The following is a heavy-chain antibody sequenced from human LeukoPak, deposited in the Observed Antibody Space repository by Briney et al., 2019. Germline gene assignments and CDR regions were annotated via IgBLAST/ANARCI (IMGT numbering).Heavy chain of an antibody. D-gene: IGHD3-9*01. J-gene: IGHJ4*02. CDR2: IYYSGST. CDR1: GGSISSGGYY. Sequence: PSETLSLTCTVSGGSISSGGYYWSWIRQPPGKGLEWIGYIYYSGSTNYNPSLKSRVTISVDTSKNQFSLKLSSVTAADTAVYYCARGSLRYFDWLVDYWGQGTLVTVSS. CDR3: ARGSLRYFDWLVDY. V-gene: IGHV4-61*08.